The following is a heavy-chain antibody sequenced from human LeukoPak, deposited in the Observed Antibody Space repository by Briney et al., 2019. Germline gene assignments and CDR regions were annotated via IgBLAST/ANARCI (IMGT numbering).Heavy chain of an antibody. CDR1: GGTFSSYA. J-gene: IGHJ4*02. CDR3: ARDQLNRLPLYY. Sequence: GASVKVSCKASGGTFSSYAISWVRQAPGQGLEWMGGIIPIFGTANYAQKFQGRVTITADESTSTAYMELSSLRSEDTAVYYCARDQLNRLPLYYWGQGTLVTVSS. D-gene: IGHD1-14*01. V-gene: IGHV1-69*13. CDR2: IIPIFGTA.